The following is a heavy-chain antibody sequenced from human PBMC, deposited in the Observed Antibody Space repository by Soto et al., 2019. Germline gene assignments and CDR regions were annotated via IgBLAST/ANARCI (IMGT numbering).Heavy chain of an antibody. CDR2: ISYDGSNK. CDR1: GFTFSSYA. D-gene: IGHD7-27*01. V-gene: IGHV3-30-3*01. J-gene: IGHJ4*02. Sequence: QVQLVESGGGVVQPGRSLRLSCAASGFTFSSYAMHWVRQAPGKGLEWVAVISYDGSNKYYADSVKGRFTISRDNSKNTLYLQMNSLRADDTAVYYCATPTKLGIAYFDYWGQGTLVTVSS. CDR3: ATPTKLGIAYFDY.